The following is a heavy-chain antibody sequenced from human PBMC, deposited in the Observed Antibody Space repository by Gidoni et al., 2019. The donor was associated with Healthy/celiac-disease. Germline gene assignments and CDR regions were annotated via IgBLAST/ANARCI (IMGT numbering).Heavy chain of an antibody. CDR1: GFTFGRDP. Sequence: EVQLVESGVGWVQPGGSLRLSCEPSGFTFGRDPRHLVNQAPGKGLEYVSAISSNGGSTYYANSVKGRFTISRDNSKNTLYLQMGSLRAEDMAVYYCARELTYSSGWYPSSYGMDVWGQGTTVTVSS. V-gene: IGHV3-64*01. J-gene: IGHJ6*02. D-gene: IGHD6-19*01. CDR3: ARELTYSSGWYPSSYGMDV. CDR2: ISSNGGST.